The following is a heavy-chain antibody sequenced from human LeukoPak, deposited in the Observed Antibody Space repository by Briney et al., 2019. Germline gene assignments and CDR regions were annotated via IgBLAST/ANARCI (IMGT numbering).Heavy chain of an antibody. D-gene: IGHD6-19*01. CDR1: GNSVSSNSAA. CDR2: TYYRSKWYN. Sequence: SQTLSLTCAISGNSVSSNSAAWNWIRQSPSRGLEWLGRTYYRSKWYNDYAVSVKSRITINPDTSKNQFSLQRNSVTPEDTAVYYCARDSFGYSSGWYEAGFDYWGQGTLVTVSS. V-gene: IGHV6-1*01. J-gene: IGHJ4*02. CDR3: ARDSFGYSSGWYEAGFDY.